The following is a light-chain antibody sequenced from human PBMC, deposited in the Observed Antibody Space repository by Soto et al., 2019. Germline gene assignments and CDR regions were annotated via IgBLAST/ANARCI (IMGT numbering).Light chain of an antibody. V-gene: IGLV2-23*02. CDR1: SNGVWGYNL. CDR2: HVT. CDR3: CSYADYKWI. Sequence: QSALTQPASVSGSPGQSITISCTGTSNGVWGYNLVSWYQHHPGKAPKVIIDHVTDRPSGVSSRFSGSKSGNTASLTIYGLQAHDEANYYCCSYADYKWIFGGGTKLTVL. J-gene: IGLJ2*01.